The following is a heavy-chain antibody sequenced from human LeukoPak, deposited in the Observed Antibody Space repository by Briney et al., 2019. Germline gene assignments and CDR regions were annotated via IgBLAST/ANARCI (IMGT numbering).Heavy chain of an antibody. Sequence: ASVRVSCKASGYTFTSYYMHWVRQAPGEGLEWMGIINPSGGSTSYAQKFQGRVTMTRDMSTSTVYMELSSLRSEDTAVYYCAKDYSGGWSDAFDIWGQGAMVTVSS. CDR1: GYTFTSYY. CDR3: AKDYSGGWSDAFDI. V-gene: IGHV1-46*01. J-gene: IGHJ3*02. CDR2: INPSGGST. D-gene: IGHD6-19*01.